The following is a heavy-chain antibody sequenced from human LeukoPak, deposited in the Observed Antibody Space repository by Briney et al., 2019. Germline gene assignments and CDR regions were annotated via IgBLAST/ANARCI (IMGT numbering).Heavy chain of an antibody. Sequence: SETLSLTCTVSGGSISSGSYYWSWIRPPAGKGLEWIGRIYTSGSTNYNPSLKSRVTISVDTSKNQFSLKLSSVPAADTAVYYCARARYYDFWSGYSYFDYWGQGTLVTVSS. V-gene: IGHV4-61*02. D-gene: IGHD3-3*01. CDR1: GGSISSGSYY. CDR3: ARARYYDFWSGYSYFDY. CDR2: IYTSGST. J-gene: IGHJ4*02.